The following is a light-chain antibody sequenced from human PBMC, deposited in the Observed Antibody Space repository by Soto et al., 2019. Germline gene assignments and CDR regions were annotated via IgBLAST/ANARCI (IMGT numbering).Light chain of an antibody. V-gene: IGKV3-11*01. CDR2: DAS. CDR3: QQRFKWPGLT. Sequence: EIVLTQSPATLSLSPGERATLSCRASQSVNTFLAWYQQKPGQAPRLLISDASNRATGIPARLSGSGSGTDFTLTISSLEPEDFAVYYCQQRFKWPGLTFGGGTKVDIK. J-gene: IGKJ4*01. CDR1: QSVNTF.